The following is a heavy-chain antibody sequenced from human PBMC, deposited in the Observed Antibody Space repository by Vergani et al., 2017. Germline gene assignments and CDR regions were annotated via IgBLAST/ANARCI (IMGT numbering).Heavy chain of an antibody. D-gene: IGHD6-13*01. CDR2: IDPSDSYT. Sequence: EVQLVQSGAEVQQPRPSLRLSSLPSLYTFTSSCLLLVRHRPANPLNWIGRIDPSDSYTNYSPSFQGHVTISADKSISPAYLQWSSLKASDTAMYYWARLYHDSSQFDPWGQGTLVTVSS. J-gene: IGHJ5*02. CDR3: ARLYHDSSQFDP. V-gene: IGHV5-10-1*01. CDR1: LYTFTSSC.